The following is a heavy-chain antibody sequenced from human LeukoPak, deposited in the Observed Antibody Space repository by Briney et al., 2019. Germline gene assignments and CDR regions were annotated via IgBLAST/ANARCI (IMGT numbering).Heavy chain of an antibody. CDR3: ASFWGSRESDWLRDGVDV. V-gene: IGHV3-7*01. J-gene: IGHJ6*02. Sequence: GGSLRLSCAASGFTFSSYWMSWVRQAPGKGLEWVANIKQDGSEKYYADSVKGRFTISRDNAKNSLYLQMNSLSAEDTAVYYCASFWGSRESDWLRDGVDVWGQGTTVTVSS. D-gene: IGHD2-21*02. CDR2: IKQDGSEK. CDR1: GFTFSSYW.